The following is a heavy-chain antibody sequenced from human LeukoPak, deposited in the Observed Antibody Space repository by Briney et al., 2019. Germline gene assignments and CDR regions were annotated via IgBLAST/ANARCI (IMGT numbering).Heavy chain of an antibody. Sequence: SETLSLTCTVSGGSISSYYWSWIRQPAGKGLEWIGRIYTSGSTNYNPSLKSRVTMSVDTSKNQFSLKLSSVTAADTAVYYCARAAKGRGYSGYDLWFDPWGQGTLVTVSS. V-gene: IGHV4-4*07. D-gene: IGHD5-12*01. J-gene: IGHJ5*02. CDR2: IYTSGST. CDR3: ARAAKGRGYSGYDLWFDP. CDR1: GGSISSYY.